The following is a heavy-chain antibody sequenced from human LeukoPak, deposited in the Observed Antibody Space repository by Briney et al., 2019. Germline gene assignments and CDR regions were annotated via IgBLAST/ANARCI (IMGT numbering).Heavy chain of an antibody. CDR3: ARGRRYDGGATDY. D-gene: IGHD2-21*01. V-gene: IGHV1-2*02. CDR1: VYTFTDYF. J-gene: IGHJ4*02. CDR2: INPHSGAT. Sequence: AAVKVSCKASVYTFTDYFVHWVRQAPGQGLEWLGWINPHSGATNYAQKFQGRVTLTRDTSISTAYMELTKLTSDDTAVYYCARGRRYDGGATDYWGQGTLVTVSS.